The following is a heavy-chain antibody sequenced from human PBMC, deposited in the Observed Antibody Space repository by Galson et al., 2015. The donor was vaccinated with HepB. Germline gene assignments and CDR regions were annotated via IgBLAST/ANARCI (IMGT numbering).Heavy chain of an antibody. D-gene: IGHD2/OR15-2a*01. CDR2: VGGSGDLT. CDR1: GLTFSTYA. V-gene: IGHV3-23*01. CDR3: ARPHRAYSTITWYLHFDH. Sequence: SLRLSCAASGLTFSTYAMSWVRQAPGKGLEWVSTVGGSGDLTYYADSVKGRFTISRDSSKDTLYLQMNNLRTEDTAVYYCARPHRAYSTITWYLHFDHWGQGILVTVSS. J-gene: IGHJ4*02.